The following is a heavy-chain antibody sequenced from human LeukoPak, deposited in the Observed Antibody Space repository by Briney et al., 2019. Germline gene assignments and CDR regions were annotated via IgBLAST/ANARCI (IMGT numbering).Heavy chain of an antibody. CDR3: ARGRGGVTYYYYNYMDV. Sequence: SQTLSLTCTVSGGSISSGGYYWSWIRQYPGKGLEGIVYMYYSGSTYYNPSLNSRFSIAVDTSKNQFSLKLSSVTAADTAVYYCARGRGGVTYYYYNYMDVWGKGTTVTVSS. D-gene: IGHD4-11*01. CDR1: GGSISSGGYY. CDR2: MYYSGST. V-gene: IGHV4-31*03. J-gene: IGHJ6*03.